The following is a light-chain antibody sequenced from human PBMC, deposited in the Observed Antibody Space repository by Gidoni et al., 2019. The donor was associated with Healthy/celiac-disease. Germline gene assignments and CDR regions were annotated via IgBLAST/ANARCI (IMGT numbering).Light chain of an antibody. CDR3: QAWDSSTVV. CDR2: QEI. V-gene: IGLV3-1*01. Sequence: SYELTQPPSVCVSPGQTASITCSGAKLGDKYACLYLQKPGQSPVLVIYQEIKRPSGIPERFSGSNAGNTATLTISGTQAMDEADYYCQAWDSSTVVFGGGTKLTVL. CDR1: KLGDKY. J-gene: IGLJ2*01.